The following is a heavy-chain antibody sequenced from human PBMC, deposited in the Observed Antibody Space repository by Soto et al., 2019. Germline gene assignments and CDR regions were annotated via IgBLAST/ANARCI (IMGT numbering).Heavy chain of an antibody. V-gene: IGHV3-30*18. CDR1: GFTFSNNG. Sequence: ESGGGVVQPGRSLRLSCAASGFTFSNNGMHWVRQAPGKGLEGMGVISYEGSEKYYAGSVKGRFTISRDNSKNTLYLQMDTLRAEDTAIYYCVKDKGAAAGFDYWGQGILVTVSS. CDR2: ISYEGSEK. D-gene: IGHD6-13*01. J-gene: IGHJ4*02. CDR3: VKDKGAAAGFDY.